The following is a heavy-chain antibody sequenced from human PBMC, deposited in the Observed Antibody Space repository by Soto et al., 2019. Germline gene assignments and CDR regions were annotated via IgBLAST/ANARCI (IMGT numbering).Heavy chain of an antibody. J-gene: IGHJ1*01. CDR1: GFTFSSFA. CDR3: ARGFSAGKGSPPDC. V-gene: IGHV3-23*01. D-gene: IGHD6-13*01. CDR2: ISGSGGST. Sequence: EWSLGLSCAASGFTFSSFAMSWVRQAPGKGLDWVSAISGSGGSTYSADSVKGRFTISRDNSKNTLYLQLSSLRAEDTAVYYCARGFSAGKGSPPDCWGQGSLVTVAS.